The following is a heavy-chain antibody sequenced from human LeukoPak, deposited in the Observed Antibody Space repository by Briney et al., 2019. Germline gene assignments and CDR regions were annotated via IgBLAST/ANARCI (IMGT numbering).Heavy chain of an antibody. J-gene: IGHJ6*02. D-gene: IGHD2-2*01. V-gene: IGHV3-30*04. CDR2: ISYDGSNK. Sequence: SGGSLRLSCAASGFTFSSYAMHWVRQAPGKGLEWVAVISYDGSNKYYADSVKGRFTISRDNSKNTLYLQMNSLRAEDTAVYYCAKVVVPAASYYYYYGMDVWGQGTTVTVSS. CDR3: AKVVVPAASYYYYYGMDV. CDR1: GFTFSSYA.